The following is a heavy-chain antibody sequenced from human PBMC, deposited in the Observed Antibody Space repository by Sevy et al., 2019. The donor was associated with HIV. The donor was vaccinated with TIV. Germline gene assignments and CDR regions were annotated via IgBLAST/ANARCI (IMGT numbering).Heavy chain of an antibody. J-gene: IGHJ4*02. Sequence: GGSLRLSCAASGFTFSSYAMSWVRQAPGKGLEWVSAISGSGGSTDYADSVKGRFTISRDNSKNTLYLQMNSLRAEDTAVYYCAKGNRHIVVVKGHYFDYWGQGTLVTVSS. CDR2: ISGSGGST. V-gene: IGHV3-23*01. CDR3: AKGNRHIVVVKGHYFDY. D-gene: IGHD2-21*01. CDR1: GFTFSSYA.